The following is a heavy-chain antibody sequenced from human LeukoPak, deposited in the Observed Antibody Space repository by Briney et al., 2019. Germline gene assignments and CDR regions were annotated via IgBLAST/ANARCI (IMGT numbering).Heavy chain of an antibody. CDR1: GGSISSSNYY. V-gene: IGHV4-39*01. Sequence: SETLSLTCSVSGGSISSSNYYWGWIRQPPGKGLEWIGIIYHSGTSYYNSSLKSRVTMSVDTSKNQFSLKLNSVTAADTAVYYCARCYDSSGYYYYYYMDVWGKGTTVTVS. CDR2: IYHSGTS. CDR3: ARCYDSSGYYYYYYMDV. J-gene: IGHJ6*03. D-gene: IGHD3-22*01.